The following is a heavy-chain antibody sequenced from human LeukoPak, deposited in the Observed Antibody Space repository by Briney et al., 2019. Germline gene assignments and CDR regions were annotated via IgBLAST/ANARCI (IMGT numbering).Heavy chain of an antibody. CDR3: AKDRGPSSSWSGWFDP. CDR2: IRYDGSNK. V-gene: IGHV3-30*02. CDR1: GFTFSSYG. Sequence: GGSLRLSCAASGFTFSSYGMHWVRQAPGKGLEWVAFIRYDGSNKYYADSVKGRFTISRDNSKNTLYLQMNSLRAEDTVVYYCAKDRGPSSSWSGWFDPWGQGTLVTVSS. J-gene: IGHJ5*02. D-gene: IGHD6-13*01.